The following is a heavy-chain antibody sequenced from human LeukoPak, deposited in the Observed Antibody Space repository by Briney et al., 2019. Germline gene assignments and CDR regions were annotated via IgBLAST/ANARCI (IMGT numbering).Heavy chain of an antibody. CDR2: ISFDGTNK. Sequence: GGSLRLSCTASGVTLSNYAMHRVRRPPGRGLEWVAVISFDGTNKYYGDSVEGRFSVSRDNSKNTLYLQMNSLRPDDTAMYYCATDYGDYEPIDYWGQGTLVTVSS. CDR3: ATDYGDYEPIDY. J-gene: IGHJ4*02. D-gene: IGHD4-17*01. V-gene: IGHV3-30*04. CDR1: GVTLSNYA.